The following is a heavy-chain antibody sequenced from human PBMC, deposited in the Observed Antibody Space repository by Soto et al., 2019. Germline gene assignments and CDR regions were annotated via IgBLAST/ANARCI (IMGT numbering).Heavy chain of an antibody. CDR3: ARVGTRATFYFQH. J-gene: IGHJ1*01. Sequence: GGSLRLSCAASGFTFSSYAMHWVRQAPGKGLEWVAVISYDGSNKYYADSVKGRFTISRDNSKNTLYLQMNSLRAEDTAVYYSARVGTRATFYFQHWGQGTLVTVSS. CDR1: GFTFSSYA. CDR2: ISYDGSNK. D-gene: IGHD1-26*01. V-gene: IGHV3-30-3*01.